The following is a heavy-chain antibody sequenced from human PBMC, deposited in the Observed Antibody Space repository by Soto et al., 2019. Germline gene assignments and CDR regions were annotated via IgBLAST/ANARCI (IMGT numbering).Heavy chain of an antibody. CDR2: IWDDGSNK. V-gene: IGHV3-33*01. Sequence: QVQLVESGGGVVQPGRSLRLSCAASGFTFSSYGMHWVRQAPGKWLEWVAVIWDDGSNKYYADSVKGRFTISRDNSKNTLYLQMNSLRAEDTAVYYCARDRGYSGYGGSDYWGQGTLVTVSS. CDR3: ARDRGYSGYGGSDY. CDR1: GFTFSSYG. D-gene: IGHD5-12*01. J-gene: IGHJ4*02.